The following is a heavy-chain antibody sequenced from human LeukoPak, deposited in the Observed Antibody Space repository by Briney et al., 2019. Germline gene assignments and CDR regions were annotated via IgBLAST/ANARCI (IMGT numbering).Heavy chain of an antibody. V-gene: IGHV4-39*02. Sequence: SETLSLTCTVSGGSISSSSYYWGWIRQPPGKGLEWIGSIYYSGSTYYNPSLKSRVTISVDTSKNQFSLKLSSVTAADTAVYYCAREGFDYTVDAFDIWGQGTMVTVSS. J-gene: IGHJ3*02. CDR3: AREGFDYTVDAFDI. CDR1: GGSISSSSYY. D-gene: IGHD3-9*01. CDR2: IYYSGST.